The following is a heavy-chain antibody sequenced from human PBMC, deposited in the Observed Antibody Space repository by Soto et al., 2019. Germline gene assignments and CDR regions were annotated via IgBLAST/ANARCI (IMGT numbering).Heavy chain of an antibody. V-gene: IGHV4-34*01. CDR2: INHSGST. Sequence: PSETLSLTCAVYGGSFSGYYWSWIRQPPGKGLEWIGEINHSGSTNYNPSLKSRVTISADTSKNQFSLKLSSVTAADTAVYYCARGYCSGGSCYYNLQTSKHHFDPWGQGTLVTVSS. D-gene: IGHD2-15*01. CDR3: ARGYCSGGSCYYNLQTSKHHFDP. CDR1: GGSFSGYY. J-gene: IGHJ5*02.